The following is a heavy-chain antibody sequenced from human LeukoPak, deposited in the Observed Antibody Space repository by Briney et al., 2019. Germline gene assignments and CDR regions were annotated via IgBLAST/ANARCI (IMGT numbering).Heavy chain of an antibody. CDR1: GGTFSSYA. J-gene: IGHJ6*02. Sequence: ASVKVSCKASGGTFSSYAINWVRQATGQGLEWMGWMNPNSGNTGYAQKFQGRVTMTRNTSISTAYMELSSLRSEDTAVYYCASLVAANYYYYGMDVWGQGTTVTVSS. D-gene: IGHD2-15*01. CDR3: ASLVAANYYYYGMDV. CDR2: MNPNSGNT. V-gene: IGHV1-8*02.